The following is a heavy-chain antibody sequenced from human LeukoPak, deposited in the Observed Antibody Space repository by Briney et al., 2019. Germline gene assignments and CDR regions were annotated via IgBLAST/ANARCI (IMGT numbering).Heavy chain of an antibody. CDR2: IQNDASTE. D-gene: IGHD2-21*01. CDR3: ARELSQIVWGGLDY. CDR1: GFIFSHYG. J-gene: IGHJ4*02. Sequence: GSLRLSCAASGFIFSHYGMHWVRQAPGKGLEWVAVIQNDASTENFADSVKGRFTISRDNSKNTVFLQMNSLRVEDTAVYYCARELSQIVWGGLDYGGQGTLVSVSS. V-gene: IGHV3-33*05.